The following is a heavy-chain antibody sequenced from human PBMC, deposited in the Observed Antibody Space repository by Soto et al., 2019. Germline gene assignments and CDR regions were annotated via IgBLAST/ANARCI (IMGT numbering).Heavy chain of an antibody. CDR1: GFTLDGHG. CDR3: XXEKNSGYYRTVDF. CDR2: VTYDGTER. J-gene: IGHJ4*02. Sequence: QVQLVASGGGVVQPGRSLSLSCAASGFTLDGHGLHWVRQAPGRGLEWVAVVTYDGTERHYPDSVRGRFTISRDTSKXXXXXXXXXXXXXXXXXXXXXXEKNSGYYRTVDFWGQGTLVVVSS. D-gene: IGHD3-10*01. V-gene: IGHV3-30*03.